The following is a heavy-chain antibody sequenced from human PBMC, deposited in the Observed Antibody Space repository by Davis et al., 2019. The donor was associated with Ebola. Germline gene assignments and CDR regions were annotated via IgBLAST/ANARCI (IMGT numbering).Heavy chain of an antibody. D-gene: IGHD4-23*01. V-gene: IGHV3-30-3*01. J-gene: IGHJ3*02. CDR2: ISYDGGNK. CDR3: ARDGGAVVTTNDAFDI. CDR1: GFTFSSYA. Sequence: PGGSLRLSCAASGFTFSSYAMHWVRQAPGKGLEWVAVISYDGGNKYYADSVKGRFTISRDNSKNTLYLQMNSLRAEDTAVYYCARDGGAVVTTNDAFDIWGQGTMVTVSS.